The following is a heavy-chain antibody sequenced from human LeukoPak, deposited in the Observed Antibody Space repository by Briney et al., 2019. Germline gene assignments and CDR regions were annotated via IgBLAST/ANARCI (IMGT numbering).Heavy chain of an antibody. CDR1: GFTFEDYG. V-gene: IGHV3-20*04. CDR2: LNWNGGGR. J-gene: IGHJ5*02. D-gene: IGHD4-17*01. CDR3: ARDAVPSGRSWFDP. Sequence: GGSLRLSCTVSGFTFEDYGMNWVRQVPGKEPEWVSGLNWNGGGRRYADSVKGRFIISRDNAKGVLYLQLNDLRVKDTALYYCARDAVPSGRSWFDPWGQGTLVTVSS.